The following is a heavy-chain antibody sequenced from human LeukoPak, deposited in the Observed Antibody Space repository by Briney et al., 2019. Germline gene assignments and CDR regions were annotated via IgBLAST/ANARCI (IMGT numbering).Heavy chain of an antibody. CDR3: ARLPYYYDSSGYYYFSFDY. Sequence: SETLSLTCAVYGGSFSGYYWSWIRQPPGKGLEGIGDINHSGSTNYNPSLKSRVTISVDTSKNQFSLKLSSVTAADTAVYYCARLPYYYDSSGYYYFSFDYWGQGTLVTVSS. D-gene: IGHD3-22*01. V-gene: IGHV4-34*01. CDR2: INHSGST. CDR1: GGSFSGYY. J-gene: IGHJ4*02.